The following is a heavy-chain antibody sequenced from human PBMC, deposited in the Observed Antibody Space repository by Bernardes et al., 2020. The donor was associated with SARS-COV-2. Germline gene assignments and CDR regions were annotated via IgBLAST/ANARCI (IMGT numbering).Heavy chain of an antibody. D-gene: IGHD2-8*01. V-gene: IGHV3-30*04. CDR1: RFNLRTSA. J-gene: IGHJ3*01. CDR2: ISYDGSNK. Sequence: GGSLRLSCTASRFNLRTSAIHWVRQAPGKGLEWVAVISYDGSNKFYGGSVKGRFTISRDNGRNTISLQINTLRGDDAAVYYCARSMNNFDDLMDVWGQGTMVTVSS. CDR3: ARSMNNFDDLMDV.